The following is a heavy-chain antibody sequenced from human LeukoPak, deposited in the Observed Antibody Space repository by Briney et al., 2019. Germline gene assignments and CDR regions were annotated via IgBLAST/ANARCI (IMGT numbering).Heavy chain of an antibody. CDR2: IDATSRTI. CDR3: ARGHYGLDY. CDR1: GFTFSDHY. J-gene: IGHJ4*02. D-gene: IGHD4-17*01. V-gene: IGHV3-11*01. Sequence: GGSLRLSCAASGFTFSDHYMTWIRQAPGKGLEWVSYIDATSRTIYYADSVKGRFTISRDNAENSLCLQLNSLRAEDTAVYYCARGHYGLDYWGQGTLVTVSS.